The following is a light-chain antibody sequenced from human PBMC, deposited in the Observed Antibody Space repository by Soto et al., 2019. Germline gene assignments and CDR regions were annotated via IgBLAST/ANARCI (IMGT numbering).Light chain of an antibody. Sequence: LTQPASVSGSPGQSITISCTGTSSDVGGYNYVSWYQLHPGKAPKLMIHEVSERPSGVSNRFSGSKSGNTASLTTSGLQAEDEADYYCASYASSVTYVFGSGTKVTVL. CDR3: ASYASSVTYV. CDR1: SSDVGGYNY. V-gene: IGLV2-14*01. J-gene: IGLJ1*01. CDR2: EVS.